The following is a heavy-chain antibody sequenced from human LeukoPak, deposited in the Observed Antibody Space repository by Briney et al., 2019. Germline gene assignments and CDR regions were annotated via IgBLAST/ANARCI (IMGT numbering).Heavy chain of an antibody. CDR3: ASGRHSYWFDP. CDR1: GGSISSYY. V-gene: IGHV4-4*07. D-gene: IGHD2-15*01. CDR2: IYTSGST. Sequence: PSETLSLTCTVSGGSISSYYWSWIRQPAGKGLEWIGRIYTSGSTNYNPSLKSRVTISVDTSKNQFSLKLSSVTAADTAVYYCASGRHSYWFDPWGQGTLVTVSS. J-gene: IGHJ5*02.